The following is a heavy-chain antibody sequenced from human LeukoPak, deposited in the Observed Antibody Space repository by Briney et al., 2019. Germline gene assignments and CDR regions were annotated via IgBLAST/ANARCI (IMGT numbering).Heavy chain of an antibody. CDR3: ARETDSYDFWSGYYSEGYFDY. CDR1: RGTFSSYA. V-gene: IGHV1-69*04. D-gene: IGHD3-3*01. J-gene: IGHJ4*02. Sequence: SVKVSCNASRGTFSSYAISWVRQAPGQGLEWMGRIIPILGIANYAQKFQGRVTITADKSTSTAYMELSSLRSEDTAVYYCARETDSYDFWSGYYSEGYFDYWGQGTLVTVSS. CDR2: IIPILGIA.